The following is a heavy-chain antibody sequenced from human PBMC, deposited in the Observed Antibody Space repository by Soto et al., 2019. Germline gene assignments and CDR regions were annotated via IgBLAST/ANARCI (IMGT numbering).Heavy chain of an antibody. CDR3: AREIYDDYDSSCFDH. D-gene: IGHD3-22*01. Sequence: EVQLVESGGGLVQPGGSQRLSCAASAFTFKNHWMHWVRQVPGKGPVWVSRINGAGSFTSYADAVKGRFTISRDNAKNTLSLQMNSLRAEDTAVYYCAREIYDDYDSSCFDHWGQGTLVTVS. CDR2: INGAGSFT. J-gene: IGHJ4*02. CDR1: AFTFKNHW. V-gene: IGHV3-74*01.